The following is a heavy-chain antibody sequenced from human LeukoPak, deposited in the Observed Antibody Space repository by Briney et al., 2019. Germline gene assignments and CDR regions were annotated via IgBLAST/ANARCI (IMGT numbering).Heavy chain of an antibody. CDR2: INPNSGGT. D-gene: IGHD2-15*01. CDR3: AREVCSGGSCYAVFDY. CDR1: GYTFTGYY. J-gene: IGHJ4*02. V-gene: IGHV1-2*02. Sequence: VASVTVSCKASGYTFTGYYMHWVRQAPGQGLEWMGWINPNSGGTNYAQKFQGRVTMTRDTSISTAYMELSRLRSDDTAVYYCAREVCSGGSCYAVFDYWGQGTLVTVSS.